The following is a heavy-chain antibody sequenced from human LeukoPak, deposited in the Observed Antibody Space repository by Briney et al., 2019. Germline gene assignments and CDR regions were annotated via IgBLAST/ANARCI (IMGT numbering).Heavy chain of an antibody. CDR2: ITDSGGDT. D-gene: IGHD6-6*01. J-gene: IGHJ4*02. V-gene: IGHV3-23*01. CDR1: GFTFSHYA. Sequence: PGGSLRLSCAASGFTFSHYAMGWVRQAPGEGLEWISAITDSGGDTYYADSVKGRSTISRDNSKSTLDLQMNTLRVEDTAVYYCAKGSAAARPYYFDFWGQGTLVTVSS. CDR3: AKGSAAARPYYFDF.